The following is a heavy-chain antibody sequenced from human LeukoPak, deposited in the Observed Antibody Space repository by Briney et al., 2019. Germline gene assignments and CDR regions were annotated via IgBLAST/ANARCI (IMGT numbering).Heavy chain of an antibody. CDR1: GFTFSRHG. V-gene: IGHV3-30*18. D-gene: IGHD2-15*01. CDR3: AKAKEVVVAA. Sequence: GGSLRLSCAASGFTFSRHGIHWVRQAPGKGLEWVAVISYDGSNKYYADSVKGRFTISRDNSKNTLYLQMNSLRAEDTAVYYCAKAKEVVVAAWGQGTLVTVSS. CDR2: ISYDGSNK. J-gene: IGHJ4*02.